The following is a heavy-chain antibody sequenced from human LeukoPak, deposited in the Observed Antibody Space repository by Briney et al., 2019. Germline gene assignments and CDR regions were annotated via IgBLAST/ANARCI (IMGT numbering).Heavy chain of an antibody. Sequence: GGSLRLSCAASGFTFSSYSMNWVRQAPGKGLEWVSYISSSSSTIYYADSVKGRFTISRDNAKNSLYLQMNSLRAEDTAVYYCAREGTVAGYYYFDYWGQGTLVTVSS. J-gene: IGHJ4*02. D-gene: IGHD6-19*01. CDR2: ISSSSSTI. CDR1: GFTFSSYS. V-gene: IGHV3-48*04. CDR3: AREGTVAGYYYFDY.